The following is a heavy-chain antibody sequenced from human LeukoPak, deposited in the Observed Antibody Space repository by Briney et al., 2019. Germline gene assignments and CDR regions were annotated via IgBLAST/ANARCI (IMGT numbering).Heavy chain of an antibody. CDR2: VRYDGSET. J-gene: IGHJ6*04. CDR3: AELGITMIGGV. D-gene: IGHD3-10*02. CDR1: GFTLNDYG. V-gene: IGHV3-30*02. Sequence: PGGSLRLSCVVSGFTLNDYGIHWVRQPPGGGLEWVAFVRYDGSETYFGDSVKGRFTISRDNAKNSLYLQMNSLRAEDTAVYYCAELGITMIGGVWGKGTTVTISS.